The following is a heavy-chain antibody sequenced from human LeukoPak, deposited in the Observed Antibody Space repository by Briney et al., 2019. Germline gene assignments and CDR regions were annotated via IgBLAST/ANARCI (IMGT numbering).Heavy chain of an antibody. CDR1: GGYFSGYY. J-gene: IGHJ6*03. V-gene: IGHV4-34*01. Sequence: SETLSLTCAVYGGYFSGYYWSWIRQPPGKGLEWIGEINHSGSTNYNPSLKSRVTISVDTSKNQFSLKLSSVTAADTAVYYCARAYVDTAMVLHVGATVDYYYYMDVWGKGTTVTVSS. D-gene: IGHD5-18*01. CDR3: ARAYVDTAMVLHVGATVDYYYYMDV. CDR2: INHSGST.